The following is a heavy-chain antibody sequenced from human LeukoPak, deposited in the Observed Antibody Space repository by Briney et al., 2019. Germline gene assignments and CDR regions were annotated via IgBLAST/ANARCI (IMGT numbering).Heavy chain of an antibody. CDR2: INHSGST. Sequence: PSETLSLTCAVYGGSFSGYYWSWIRQPPGKGLEWIGEINHSGSTNYNPSLKSRVTISVDTSKNQFSLKLSSVTAADTAVYYCARLRSSSPSSSWYFHYYYMDVWGKGTTVTISS. J-gene: IGHJ6*03. V-gene: IGHV4-34*01. D-gene: IGHD6-13*01. CDR1: GGSFSGYY. CDR3: ARLRSSSPSSSWYFHYYYMDV.